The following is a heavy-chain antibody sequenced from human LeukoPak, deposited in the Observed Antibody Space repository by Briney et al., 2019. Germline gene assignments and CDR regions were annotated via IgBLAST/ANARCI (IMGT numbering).Heavy chain of an antibody. CDR3: AKGDSSSWELDY. CDR1: RSTFSSYG. D-gene: IGHD6-13*01. Sequence: GGSLRLSCAASRSTFSSYGMHWGRQAPGKGLEWVAVISYDGRNKNYADSVKGRFTISRDNSKNTLYLQMNSLRVEDTAVYYCAKGDSSSWELDYWGQGTLVTVSS. J-gene: IGHJ4*02. V-gene: IGHV3-30*18. CDR2: ISYDGRNK.